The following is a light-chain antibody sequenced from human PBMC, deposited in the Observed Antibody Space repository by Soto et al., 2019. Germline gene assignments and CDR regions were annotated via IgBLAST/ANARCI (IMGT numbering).Light chain of an antibody. CDR2: ETS. CDR1: QTVSSH. V-gene: IGKV3-15*01. J-gene: IGKJ4*01. CDR3: QQYHNWPLT. Sequence: IVMTQSPATLSVSPGESATLSCRASQTVSSHLAWYQQKPGRAPRLLIYETSSRATGFPARFSGSGSETEFTLTISGLQSEDCALYYCQQYHNWPLTFGGGTTLQIK.